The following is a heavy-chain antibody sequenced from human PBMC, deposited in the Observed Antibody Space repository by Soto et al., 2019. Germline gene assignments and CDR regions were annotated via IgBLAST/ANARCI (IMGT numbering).Heavy chain of an antibody. V-gene: IGHV1-69*06. D-gene: IGHD3-22*01. CDR2: IIPIFGTA. CDR1: GGTFSSYA. J-gene: IGHJ4*02. CDR3: ARDRLASSDSSGYNDY. Sequence: QVQLVQSGAEVKKPGSSVKVSCKASGGTFSSYAISWVRQAPGQGLEWMGGIIPIFGTANYAQKFQGRVTITADKSTSTAYMELSSLRSEDTAVYYSARDRLASSDSSGYNDYWGQGTLVTVSS.